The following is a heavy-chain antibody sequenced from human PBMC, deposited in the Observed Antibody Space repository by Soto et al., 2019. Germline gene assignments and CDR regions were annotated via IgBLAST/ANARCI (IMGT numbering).Heavy chain of an antibody. J-gene: IGHJ5*02. Sequence: QVQLQESGPGLVKPSGTLSLTCAVSGGSSSSSNWWSWVRQPPGKGLEWIGGIYHSGSTNYNPSLKSRVTISGDKSKNQFSLKMSSVTAADTAVYYCARSYMVRGVANWFDPWGQGTLVTVSS. V-gene: IGHV4-4*02. D-gene: IGHD3-10*01. CDR1: GGSSSSSNW. CDR3: ARSYMVRGVANWFDP. CDR2: IYHSGST.